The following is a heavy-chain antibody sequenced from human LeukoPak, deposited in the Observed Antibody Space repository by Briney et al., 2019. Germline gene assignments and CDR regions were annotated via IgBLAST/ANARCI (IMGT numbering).Heavy chain of an antibody. CDR1: GGSISTSAYY. CDR3: ARGAYSSAAFDY. D-gene: IGHD6-19*01. J-gene: IGHJ4*02. V-gene: IGHV4-39*07. CDR2: INHSGST. Sequence: SETLSLTCIVSGGSISTSAYYWGWIRQPPGKGLEWIGEINHSGSTNYNPSLKSRVTISVGTSKNQFSLKLSSVTAADTAVYYCARGAYSSAAFDYWGQGTLVTVSS.